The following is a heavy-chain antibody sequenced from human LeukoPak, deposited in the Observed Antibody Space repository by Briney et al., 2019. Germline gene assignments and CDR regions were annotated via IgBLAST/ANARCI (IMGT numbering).Heavy chain of an antibody. CDR3: AKMGWYYDSSGYYFDY. J-gene: IGHJ4*02. CDR1: GFTFSSYG. CDR2: IRYDGSIK. Sequence: GGSLRLSCAASGFTFSSYGMHWVRRAPGKGLEWVAFIRYDGSIKYYADSVKGRFTISRDNSKNTLYLQMNSLRAEDTAVYYCAKMGWYYDSSGYYFDYWGQGTLVTVSS. V-gene: IGHV3-30*02. D-gene: IGHD3-22*01.